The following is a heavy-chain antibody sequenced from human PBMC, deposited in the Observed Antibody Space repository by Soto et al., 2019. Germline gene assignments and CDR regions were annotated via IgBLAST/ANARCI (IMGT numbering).Heavy chain of an antibody. D-gene: IGHD3-16*01. CDR3: AIYSSIGAYDGY. CDR1: GGSISSDY. V-gene: IGHV4-59*08. Sequence: QVQLQESGPGLVKPSETLSLTCTVSGGSISSDYWSWIRQPPGKGLEWIGYIYNSVSTNYSPSLKSRLTISVATSRNQFSLKLSSVTAADTAVYYCAIYSSIGAYDGYWGQGTLVTVSS. J-gene: IGHJ4*02. CDR2: IYNSVST.